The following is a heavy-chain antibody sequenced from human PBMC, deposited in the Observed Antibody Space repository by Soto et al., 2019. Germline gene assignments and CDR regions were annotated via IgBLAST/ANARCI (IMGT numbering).Heavy chain of an antibody. J-gene: IGHJ1*01. CDR2: FDPEDGET. CDR3: ARDLFDMYSSIGCY. CDR1: GYTLTELS. D-gene: IGHD6-13*01. V-gene: IGHV1-24*01. Sequence: ASVKVSCKVSGYTLTELSMHWVRQAPGKGLEWMGGFDPEDGETIYAQKFQGGVTMTEDTSTDTAYMELRSLRSDDTAVYYCARDLFDMYSSIGCYWGQGTLVTVSS.